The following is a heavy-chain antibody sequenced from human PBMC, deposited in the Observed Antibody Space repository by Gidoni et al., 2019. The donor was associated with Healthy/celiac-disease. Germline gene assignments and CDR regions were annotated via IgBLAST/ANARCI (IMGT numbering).Heavy chain of an antibody. CDR3: AKVKGGFGELTY. J-gene: IGHJ4*02. CDR2: ISGSGGRT. Sequence: EVQLLESGGGLVQPGGPLRLSCAASGFTFSSYAMGWVRQAPVKGLEWVSAISGSGGRTYYADSVKGRFTSSRDNSKNTLYLQMNSLRAEDTAVYYCAKVKGGFGELTYWGQGTLVTVSS. CDR1: GFTFSSYA. D-gene: IGHD3-10*01. V-gene: IGHV3-23*01.